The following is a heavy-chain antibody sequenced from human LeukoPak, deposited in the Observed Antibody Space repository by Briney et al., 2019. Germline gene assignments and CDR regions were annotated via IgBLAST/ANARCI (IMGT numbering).Heavy chain of an antibody. Sequence: SETLSLTCAVYGGSFSGYYWSWIRQPPGKGLEWIGEINHSGSTNYNPSLKSRVTISVDTSKNQFSLKLSSVTAADTAVYYCARGRRTSPRHWFDPWGQGTLGTASS. V-gene: IGHV4-34*01. CDR3: ARGRRTSPRHWFDP. CDR1: GGSFSGYY. D-gene: IGHD1-14*01. CDR2: INHSGST. J-gene: IGHJ5*02.